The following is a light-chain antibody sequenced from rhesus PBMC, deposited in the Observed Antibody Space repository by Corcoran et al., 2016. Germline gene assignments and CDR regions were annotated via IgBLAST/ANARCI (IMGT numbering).Light chain of an antibody. CDR2: KAS. CDR1: QNVNNY. CDR3: QQNYGPPYR. J-gene: IGKJ2*01. V-gene: IGKV1-74*01. Sequence: DIQMTQSPSSLSASVGDRVTITCRASQNVNNYLTWYQQKSGKAPNILLYKASSLQSGVPSRFSGSGSGTDFTFTITSLQSEDVAIYFCQQNYGPPYRFGQGTKVDIK.